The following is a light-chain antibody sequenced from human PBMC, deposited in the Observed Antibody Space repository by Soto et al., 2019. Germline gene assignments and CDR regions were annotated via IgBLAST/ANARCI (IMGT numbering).Light chain of an antibody. CDR2: GVS. CDR1: SSDIGAYDY. Sequence: QSALTQPASVSGSPGQSITISCTGTSSDIGAYDYVSWYQHHPGKAPKVIIYGVSNRPSGVSNRFSGSKSCNTASLTISGLQAEYEAYYYGHSNTTSTTRVFCGGTKLTVL. CDR3: HSNTTSTTRV. V-gene: IGLV2-14*01. J-gene: IGLJ3*02.